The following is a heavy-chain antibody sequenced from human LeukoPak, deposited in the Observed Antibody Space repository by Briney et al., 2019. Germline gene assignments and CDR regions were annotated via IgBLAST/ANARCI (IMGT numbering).Heavy chain of an antibody. D-gene: IGHD5-24*01. CDR1: GGSISSYY. CDR3: ARGRSNFDY. J-gene: IGHJ4*02. V-gene: IGHV4-59*01. CDR2: IYYSGST. Sequence: SETLSLTCTVSGGSISSYYWSWIRQPPGKGLEWIGYIYYSGSTNYNPSLKSRVTISVDTSKNQFSLKLSSVTAADTAVYYCARGRSNFDYWGQGTLVTVSS.